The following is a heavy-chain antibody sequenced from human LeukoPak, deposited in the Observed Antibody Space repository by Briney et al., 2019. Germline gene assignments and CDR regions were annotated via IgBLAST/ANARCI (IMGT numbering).Heavy chain of an antibody. D-gene: IGHD5-12*01. V-gene: IGHV3-30-3*01. CDR2: ISYDGSNK. CDR1: GFTFSSYA. J-gene: IGHJ4*02. Sequence: GGSLRRSCAASGFTFSSYAMHWVRQAPGKGLEWVAVISYDGSNKYYADSVKGRFTISRDNSKNTLYLQMNSLRAEDTAVYYCAKGVGGYDWAYNYWGQGTLVTVSS. CDR3: AKGVGGYDWAYNY.